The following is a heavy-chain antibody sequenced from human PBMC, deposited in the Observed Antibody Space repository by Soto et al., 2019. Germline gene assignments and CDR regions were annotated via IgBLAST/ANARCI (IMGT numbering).Heavy chain of an antibody. CDR1: GGSISRSYYY. Sequence: QLQLQESGPGLVKPSETLSLSCSVSGGSISRSYYYWGWIRQSPGKGLEWIASINYSGSTHYNPSLKSQLTISVDTSKNQVSLRLSSVTAADTAVYYCARQVATAFGYWGQGTLVTVSS. V-gene: IGHV4-39*01. CDR3: ARQVATAFGY. D-gene: IGHD1-1*01. CDR2: INYSGST. J-gene: IGHJ4*02.